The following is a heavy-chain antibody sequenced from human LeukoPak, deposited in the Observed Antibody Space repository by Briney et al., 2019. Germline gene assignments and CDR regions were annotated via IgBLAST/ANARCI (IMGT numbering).Heavy chain of an antibody. D-gene: IGHD3-10*01. V-gene: IGHV1-69*13. CDR2: IIPIFGTA. J-gene: IGHJ4*02. CDR3: ARMPFMVRGVIELDY. CDR1: GGTFSSYA. Sequence: AASVKDSCKASGGTFSSYAISWVRQAPGQGLEWMGGIIPIFGTANYAQKFQGRVTITADESTSTAYMELSSLRSEDTAVYYCARMPFMVRGVIELDYWGQGTLVTVSS.